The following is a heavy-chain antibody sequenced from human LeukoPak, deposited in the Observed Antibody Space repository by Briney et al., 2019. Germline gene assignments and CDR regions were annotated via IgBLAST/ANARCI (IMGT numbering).Heavy chain of an antibody. CDR1: SFSICGGYY. J-gene: IGHJ3*02. CDR3: ARHPTERRYYYDSSGTGGAFDI. V-gene: IGHV4-38-2*01. CDR2: IYDSASS. D-gene: IGHD3-22*01. Sequence: SETLSFNCFVSSFSICGGYYGGWIRQPPGKWLEWIGSIYDSASSYYNPSLKSRVTISVDTSKNQFSLKLSSVTAADTAVYYCARHPTERRYYYDSSGTGGAFDIWGQGTMVTVSS.